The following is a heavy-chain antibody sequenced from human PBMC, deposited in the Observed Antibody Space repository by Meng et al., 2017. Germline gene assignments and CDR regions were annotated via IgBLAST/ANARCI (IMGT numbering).Heavy chain of an antibody. CDR2: IYYSGST. D-gene: IGHD5-12*01. V-gene: IGHV4-31*03. J-gene: IGHJ5*02. CDR1: GGSISSGGYY. CDR3: ASKGGLSTYNWFDP. Sequence: VQLQQWGAGLVKPSQTLSLTCTVSGGSISSGGYYWSWIRQHPGKGLEWIGYIYYSGSTYYNPSLESRVTISVDTSKNQFSLKLSSVTAADTAVYYCASKGGLSTYNWFDPWGQGTLVTVSS.